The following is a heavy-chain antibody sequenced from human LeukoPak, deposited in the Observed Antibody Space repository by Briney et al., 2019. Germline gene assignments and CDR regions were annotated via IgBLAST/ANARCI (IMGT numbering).Heavy chain of an antibody. D-gene: IGHD5-24*01. V-gene: IGHV3-74*01. CDR3: VRDNAYNFDY. CDR2: SKTDGSDT. Sequence: GGSLRLSCAASGFTFSSYAMNWVRQAPGKGPVWVARSKTDGSDTDYADFAKGRITISRDNAKNTLYLQMNSLRVEDTAVYYCVRDNAYNFDYWGQGTQVTVSS. J-gene: IGHJ4*02. CDR1: GFTFSSYA.